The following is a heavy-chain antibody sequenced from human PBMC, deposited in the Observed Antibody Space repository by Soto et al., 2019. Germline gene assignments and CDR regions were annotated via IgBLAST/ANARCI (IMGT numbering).Heavy chain of an antibody. V-gene: IGHV5-10-1*01. CDR2: IDLTDSYT. J-gene: IGHJ4*02. Sequence: GESLKISCKGSGYIFRNNWITWVRQMPGKGLEWVGRIDLTDSYTSYSPSFQGHVSFSADKSINTTYLHFSSLRASDTAVYYCARHGGSHYLSSGYHCALDYWGQGTPVTVSS. CDR1: GYIFRNNW. CDR3: ARHGGSHYLSSGYHCALDY. D-gene: IGHD3-22*01.